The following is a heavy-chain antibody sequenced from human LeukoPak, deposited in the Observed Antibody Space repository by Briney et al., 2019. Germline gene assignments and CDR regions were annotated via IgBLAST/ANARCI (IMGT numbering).Heavy chain of an antibody. J-gene: IGHJ4*02. CDR1: GFTFSSYC. CDR3: ARDHSYLIDY. V-gene: IGHV3-33*01. CDR2: IWYDGSNK. Sequence: GGSLRLSCAASGFTFSSYCMHWVRQAPGKGLEWVAVIWYDGSNKYYADSVKGRFTISRDNSKNTLYLHMNSLRAEDTAVYYCARDHSYLIDYWGQGTLVTVSS. D-gene: IGHD3-16*02.